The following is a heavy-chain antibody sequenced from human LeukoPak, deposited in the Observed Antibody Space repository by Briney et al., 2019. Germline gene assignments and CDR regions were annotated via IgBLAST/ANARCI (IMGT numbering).Heavy chain of an antibody. CDR2: IYYSGST. Sequence: SETLSLTCTVSGGSISSSSYYWGWIRQPPGKGLEWIGSIYYSGSTFYNPSLKSRVTISVDTSKNQFSLKLSSVTAADTAVYYCARERESISMVRGVPGHYMDVWGKGTTVTISS. CDR3: ARERESISMVRGVPGHYMDV. V-gene: IGHV4-39*07. J-gene: IGHJ6*03. CDR1: GGSISSSSYY. D-gene: IGHD3-10*01.